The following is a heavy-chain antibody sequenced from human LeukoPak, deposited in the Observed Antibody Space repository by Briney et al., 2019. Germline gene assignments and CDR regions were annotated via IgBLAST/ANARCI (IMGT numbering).Heavy chain of an antibody. J-gene: IGHJ4*02. V-gene: IGHV1-46*01. Sequence: GASVKISCKASGYTFTINHIHWARQAPGQGLEWMGVINPSGDSTTYAQNFQGRVTMTRDTSTSTVYMELRSLRSEDTAIYYCANLATSDTRETYWGQGTLVTVSS. CDR2: INPSGDST. CDR3: ANLATSDTRETY. CDR1: GYTFTINH. D-gene: IGHD3-3*02.